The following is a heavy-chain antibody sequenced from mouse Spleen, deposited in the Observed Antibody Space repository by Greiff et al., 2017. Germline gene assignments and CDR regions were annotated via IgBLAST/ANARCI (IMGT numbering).Heavy chain of an antibody. CDR3: ARRGYGNYFYAMDY. Sequence: QVHVKQSGAELVRPGASVKLSCKASGYTFTDYYINWVKQRPGQGLEWIARIYPGSGNTYYNEKFKGKATLTAEKSSSTAYMQLSSLTSEDSAVYFCARRGYGNYFYAMDYWGQGTSVTVSS. D-gene: IGHD2-10*02. J-gene: IGHJ4*01. V-gene: IGHV1-76*01. CDR1: GYTFTDYY. CDR2: IYPGSGNT.